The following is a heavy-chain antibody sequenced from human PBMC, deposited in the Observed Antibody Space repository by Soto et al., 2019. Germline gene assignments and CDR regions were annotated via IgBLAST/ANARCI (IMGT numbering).Heavy chain of an antibody. CDR1: GGSISSGGYY. D-gene: IGHD3-22*01. CDR2: IYYSGST. V-gene: IGHV4-31*03. Sequence: PSETLSLTCTVSGGSISSGGYYWSWIRQHPEKGLEWIGYIYYSGSTYYNPSLKSRVTISVDTSKNQFSLKLSSVTAADTAVYYCARAQAGSSGYYIDYWGQGTLVTVSS. CDR3: ARAQAGSSGYYIDY. J-gene: IGHJ4*02.